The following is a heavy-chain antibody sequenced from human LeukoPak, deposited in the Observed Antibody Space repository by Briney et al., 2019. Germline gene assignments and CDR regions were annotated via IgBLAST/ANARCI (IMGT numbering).Heavy chain of an antibody. Sequence: GGSLRLSCTASGLTFSTYGFNWVRQAPGKGLEWVASIGPTGSDRYHADSIKGRFTISRDNANNFLYMQMNSLRAEDTAVYYCATETNGRHYDYWGQGTLLTVSS. CDR1: GLTFSTYG. CDR3: ATETNGRHYDY. D-gene: IGHD1-14*01. CDR2: IGPTGSDR. V-gene: IGHV3-21*06. J-gene: IGHJ4*02.